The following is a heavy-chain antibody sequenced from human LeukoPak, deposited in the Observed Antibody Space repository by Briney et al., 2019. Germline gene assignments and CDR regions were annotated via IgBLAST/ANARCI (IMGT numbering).Heavy chain of an antibody. D-gene: IGHD3-3*01. V-gene: IGHV4-61*02. J-gene: IGHJ4*02. Sequence: PSQTLSLTCTVSGASISSNIHYWIWMRQPAGKGLEWIGRIYSSGTTIHNPSLKSRVTISVDTSKNQFSLKLSSVTVADTAMYYCARHDYDFWNGHFDYWGQGTLVTFSS. CDR1: GASISSNIHY. CDR2: IYSSGTT. CDR3: ARHDYDFWNGHFDY.